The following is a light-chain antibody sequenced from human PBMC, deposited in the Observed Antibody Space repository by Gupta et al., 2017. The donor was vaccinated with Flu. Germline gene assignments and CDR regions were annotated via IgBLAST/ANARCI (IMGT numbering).Light chain of an antibody. CDR1: QTIRMY. V-gene: IGKV1-39*01. J-gene: IGKJ1*01. Sequence: PSSLSASEGDRVTITCRASQTIRMYLNWYEQKPGKAPKLLIYTASSLQSGVPSRFTGSGFVTDFTLTISSLQPEDFGTYYCQQTYSTLSTFGQGTKV. CDR2: TAS. CDR3: QQTYSTLST.